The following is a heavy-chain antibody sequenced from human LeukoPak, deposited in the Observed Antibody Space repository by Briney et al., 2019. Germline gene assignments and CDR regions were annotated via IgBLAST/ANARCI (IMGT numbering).Heavy chain of an antibody. Sequence: GGSLRLSCAASGFTFSSYGMHWVRQAPGKGLEWVAVISYDGSNKYYADSVKGRFTISRDNSKNTLCLQMNSLRAEDTAVYYCANGYYDSSGYHADAFDIWGQGTMVTVSS. V-gene: IGHV3-30*18. D-gene: IGHD3-22*01. CDR2: ISYDGSNK. CDR1: GFTFSSYG. J-gene: IGHJ3*02. CDR3: ANGYYDSSGYHADAFDI.